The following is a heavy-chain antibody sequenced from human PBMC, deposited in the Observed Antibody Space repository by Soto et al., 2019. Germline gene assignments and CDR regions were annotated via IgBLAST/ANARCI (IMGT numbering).Heavy chain of an antibody. V-gene: IGHV3-23*01. Sequence: GGSLRLSCAASGFTFSDYAMTWVRQAPGKGLEWVSAIGGGVGSTYYADSVKGRFTISRDNSKNTLFLQMNSLRADDTAVYYCAKIITAAGIFYWGQGTLVTVSS. CDR2: IGGGVGST. CDR3: AKIITAAGIFY. CDR1: GFTFSDYA. J-gene: IGHJ4*02. D-gene: IGHD6-19*01.